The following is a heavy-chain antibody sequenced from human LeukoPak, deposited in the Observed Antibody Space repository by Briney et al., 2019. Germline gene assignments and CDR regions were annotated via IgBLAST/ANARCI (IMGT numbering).Heavy chain of an antibody. CDR1: GFSFSRYA. D-gene: IGHD4-11*01. V-gene: IGHV3-23*01. CDR2: IGGSGDST. Sequence: GGSLRLSCATSGFSFSRYAMSWVRQAPGKGLEWVSVIGGSGDSTYYADSVKGRFIISRDNSKNTLYLQMNSLRADDTAVYYCATDSYDYTWGQGTLVTVSS. CDR3: ATDSYDYT. J-gene: IGHJ5*02.